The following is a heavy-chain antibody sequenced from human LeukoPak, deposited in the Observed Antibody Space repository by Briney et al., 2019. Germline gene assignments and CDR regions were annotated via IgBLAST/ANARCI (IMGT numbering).Heavy chain of an antibody. CDR2: ISSSSSYI. D-gene: IGHD6-19*01. Sequence: GGSLRLSCAASGFTLSSYSMNWVRQAPGKGLEWVSSISSSSSYIYYADSVKGRFTISRDNSKNTLYLQMNSLRAEDTAVYYCAKDRGQSSGWYPWGQGTLVTVSS. CDR3: AKDRGQSSGWYP. V-gene: IGHV3-21*04. J-gene: IGHJ5*02. CDR1: GFTLSSYS.